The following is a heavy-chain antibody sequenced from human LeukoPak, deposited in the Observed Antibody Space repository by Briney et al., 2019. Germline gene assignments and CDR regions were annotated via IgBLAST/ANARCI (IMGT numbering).Heavy chain of an antibody. V-gene: IGHV1-69*13. CDR2: IIPIFGTA. J-gene: IGHJ4*02. CDR1: GYTFTSYG. Sequence: PVKVPCKASGYTFTSYGISWVRQAPGQGLEWMGGIIPIFGTANYAQKFQGRVTITADESTSTAYMGLSSLRSEDTAVYYCTFIEYSSSSGYWGQGTLVTVSS. CDR3: TFIEYSSSSGY. D-gene: IGHD6-6*01.